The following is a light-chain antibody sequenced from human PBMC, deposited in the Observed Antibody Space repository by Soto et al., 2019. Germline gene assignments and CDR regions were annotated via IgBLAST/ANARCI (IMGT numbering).Light chain of an antibody. CDR3: HQCSSWPLT. CDR1: QSVKSY. Sequence: EIVMTQSPATLSVSPGERATLSCRASQSVKSYLAWYQQKPGQAPRLLIYDASTRAIGIPARFSGGGSGTEFTLTISSLQSEDFAVYYCHQCSSWPLTFGQGTTVEI. J-gene: IGKJ1*01. V-gene: IGKV3-15*01. CDR2: DAS.